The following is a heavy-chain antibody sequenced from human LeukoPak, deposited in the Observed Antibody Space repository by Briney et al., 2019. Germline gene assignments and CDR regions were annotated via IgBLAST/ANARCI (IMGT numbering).Heavy chain of an antibody. CDR3: AKDLLYSYAPGY. D-gene: IGHD5-18*01. V-gene: IGHV3-23*01. Sequence: GGSLRLSCAASGFTFSSYAMSWVRQAPGKGLEWVSAIGGSGGSTYYADSVKGRFTISRDNSKNTLYLQMNSLRAEDTAVYYCAKDLLYSYAPGYWGQGTLVTVSS. J-gene: IGHJ4*02. CDR2: IGGSGGST. CDR1: GFTFSSYA.